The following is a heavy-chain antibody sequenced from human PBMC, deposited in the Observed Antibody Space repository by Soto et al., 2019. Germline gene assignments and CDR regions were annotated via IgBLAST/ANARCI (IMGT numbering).Heavy chain of an antibody. CDR1: GFTFDDYA. Sequence: TGGSLRLSCAASGFTFDDYAMHWVRQAPGKGLEWVSGISWNSGSIGYADSVKGRLTISRDNAKNSLYLQMNSLRAEDTALYYCAKAYNWNDQIDYWGQGTLVTVSS. J-gene: IGHJ4*02. CDR2: ISWNSGSI. V-gene: IGHV3-9*01. D-gene: IGHD1-20*01. CDR3: AKAYNWNDQIDY.